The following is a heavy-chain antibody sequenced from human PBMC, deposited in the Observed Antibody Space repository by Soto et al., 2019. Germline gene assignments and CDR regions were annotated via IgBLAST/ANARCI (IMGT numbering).Heavy chain of an antibody. V-gene: IGHV1-69*01. D-gene: IGHD3-16*02. CDR1: GSTFSSYA. CDR2: IIPMFGTA. J-gene: IGHJ4*02. CDR3: ASGDSVWGSYRYTRFDY. Sequence: QVQLVQSGAEVKEPGSSVKVSCKASGSTFSSYAISWVRQAPGQGLEWMGGIIPMFGTANYAQKFQGRVTITADESTSTAYMELSSLRSEDTAVYYCASGDSVWGSYRYTRFDYWGQGTLVTVSS.